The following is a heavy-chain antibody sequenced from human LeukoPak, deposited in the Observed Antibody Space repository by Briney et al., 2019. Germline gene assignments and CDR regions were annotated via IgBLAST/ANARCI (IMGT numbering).Heavy chain of an antibody. CDR2: IYYSGST. V-gene: IGHV4-59*08. J-gene: IGHJ4*02. CDR1: GGSISSYY. CDR3: ARHHYYDSSGYYSL. D-gene: IGHD3-22*01. Sequence: SETLSLTCTVSGGSISSYYWSWIRQPPGKGLEWIGYIYYSGSTNYNPSLKSRVTISVDTSKNQFSLKLSSVTAADTAVYYCARHHYYDSSGYYSLWGQGTLVTVSS.